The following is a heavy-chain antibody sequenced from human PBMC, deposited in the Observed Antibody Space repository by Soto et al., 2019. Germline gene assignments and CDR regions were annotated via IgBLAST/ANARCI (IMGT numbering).Heavy chain of an antibody. CDR2: INPGDSDI. CDR1: GYSFTTYW. J-gene: IGHJ6*02. D-gene: IGHD4-4*01. V-gene: IGHV5-51*01. CDR3: ARHEQFYYYYYGMDV. Sequence: LGESLKISCXASGYSFTTYWIAWVRQMPGKGLEWMGIINPGDSDIRYSPSFQGQVTISADNSISTAYLQWSSLKASDTAMYYCARHEQFYYYYYGMDVWGQGTAVTVSS.